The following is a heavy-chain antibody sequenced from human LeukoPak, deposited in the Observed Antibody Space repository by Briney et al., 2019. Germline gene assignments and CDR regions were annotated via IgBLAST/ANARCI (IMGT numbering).Heavy chain of an antibody. J-gene: IGHJ4*02. D-gene: IGHD1-26*01. CDR1: GFTVSSNY. CDR2: IYSGGST. V-gene: IGHV3-53*01. CDR3: ARDKGSGSYYGGDLDY. Sequence: PGGSLRLSCAASGFTVSSNYMSWVRQAPGKGLEWVSVIYSGGSTYYADSVKGRFTISRDNSKNTLYLQMNSLRAEDTAVYYCARDKGSGSYYGGDLDYWGQGTLVTVSS.